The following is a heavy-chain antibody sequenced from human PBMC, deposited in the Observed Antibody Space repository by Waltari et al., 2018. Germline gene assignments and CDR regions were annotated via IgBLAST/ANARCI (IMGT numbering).Heavy chain of an antibody. Sequence: QVQLRQWGAGLLKPSETLSLTCAVYGGSFSGYHWSWIRQPPGKGLEWIGEIKHSGNTNQTPSLKSRVTISVDTSKNQFSLKLTSVTAADTAVYYCARNWELRGGMDVWGKGTTVTVSS. CDR3: ARNWELRGGMDV. CDR1: GGSFSGYH. V-gene: IGHV4-34*02. D-gene: IGHD1-26*01. J-gene: IGHJ6*03. CDR2: IKHSGNT.